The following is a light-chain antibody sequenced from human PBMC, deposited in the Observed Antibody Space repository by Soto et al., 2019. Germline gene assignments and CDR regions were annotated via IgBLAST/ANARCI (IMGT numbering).Light chain of an antibody. CDR3: QQANVFPLT. CDR1: QGLATW. CDR2: AAS. J-gene: IGKJ4*01. Sequence: DIQMTQSPSSVSASVGDRVTITCRASQGLATWLAWYQQKPGKAPNLLIYAASSLQGGVPSRFSGSGSGTDFTLTINSLQPEDFATYYCQQANVFPLTFGGGTKVEMK. V-gene: IGKV1-12*01.